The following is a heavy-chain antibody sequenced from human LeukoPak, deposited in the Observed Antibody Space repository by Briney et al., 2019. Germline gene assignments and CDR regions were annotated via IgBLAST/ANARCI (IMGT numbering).Heavy chain of an antibody. V-gene: IGHV3-7*01. CDR2: IKQDGSEK. Sequence: GGSLRLSCAASGFIFSSYWMSWVRQAPGKGLEWVANIKQDGSEKYYVDSVKGRFTISRDNAKNSLYLQMNSLRAEDTAVYYCARSLTPSFDYWGQGTLVTVSS. J-gene: IGHJ4*02. CDR3: ARSLTPSFDY. CDR1: GFIFSSYW.